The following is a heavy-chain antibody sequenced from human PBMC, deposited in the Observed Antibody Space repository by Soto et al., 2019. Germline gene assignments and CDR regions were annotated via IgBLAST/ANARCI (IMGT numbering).Heavy chain of an antibody. D-gene: IGHD2-15*01. V-gene: IGHV4-34*01. CDR1: GGSFSGYY. J-gene: IGHJ4*02. CDR3: ARGLTEDNYFDY. Sequence: PSETLSLTCAVYGGSFSGYYWSWIRQPPGKGLEWIGEINHSGSTNYNPSLKSRVTISVDTSKNQFSLKLSSVTAADTAVCYCARGLTEDNYFDYWGQGTLVTVSS. CDR2: INHSGST.